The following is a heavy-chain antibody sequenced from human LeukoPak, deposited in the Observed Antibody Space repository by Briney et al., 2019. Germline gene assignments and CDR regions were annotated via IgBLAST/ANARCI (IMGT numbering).Heavy chain of an antibody. CDR2: INPNNGGT. V-gene: IGHV1-2*06. CDR1: GYTFTGYY. D-gene: IGHD1-26*01. CDR3: AREREATNWFDP. Sequence: ASVKASCKASGYTFTGYYMHWVRQAPGQGLEWMGRINPNNGGTNYAQKFQGRVTMTRDTSISTAYMELSRLRSDDTAVYYCAREREATNWFDPWGQGTLVTVSS. J-gene: IGHJ5*02.